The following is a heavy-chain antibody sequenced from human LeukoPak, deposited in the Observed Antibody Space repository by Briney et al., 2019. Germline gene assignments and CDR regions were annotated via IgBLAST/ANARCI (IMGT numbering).Heavy chain of an antibody. CDR1: GFTFSSYA. Sequence: GRSLRLSCAASGFTFSSYAMHWVRQAPGKGLEWVADISYDGSNKYYADSVKGRFTISRDNAKNSLYLQMNSLRAEDTAVYYCAELGITMIGGVWGKGTTVTISS. CDR3: AELGITMIGGV. CDR2: ISYDGSNK. J-gene: IGHJ6*04. D-gene: IGHD3-10*02. V-gene: IGHV3-30*04.